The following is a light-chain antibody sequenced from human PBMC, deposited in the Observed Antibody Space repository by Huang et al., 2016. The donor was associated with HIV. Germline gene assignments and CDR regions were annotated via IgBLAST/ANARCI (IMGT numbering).Light chain of an antibody. V-gene: IGKV4-1*01. CDR2: WAS. CDR3: QQYYSSPQT. CDR1: QSVYSSSTSEDY. Sequence: DIIMTQSPDSLAVSLGERATLNCRASQSVYSSSTSEDYMPWFQQKPGQPPRLLLFWASTREAGVPDRFSGSGSGTHFTLTIANLEAEDAAIYYCQQYYSSPQTFGQWTRVEVK. J-gene: IGKJ1*01.